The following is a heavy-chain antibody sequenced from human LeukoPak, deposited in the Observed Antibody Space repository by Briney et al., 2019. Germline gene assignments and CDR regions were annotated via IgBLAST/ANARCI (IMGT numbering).Heavy chain of an antibody. V-gene: IGHV4-34*01. Sequence: SETLSLTRAVYGGSFSGYCWSWIRQAPGKGLEWIGEINHSGSTNQNPSLKSRVTISADTSKNQFSLKVKSLTAADTAVYFCARGRGRFDFWGQGTLVTVSS. CDR1: GGSFSGYC. CDR3: ARGRGRFDF. D-gene: IGHD3-16*01. CDR2: INHSGST. J-gene: IGHJ4*02.